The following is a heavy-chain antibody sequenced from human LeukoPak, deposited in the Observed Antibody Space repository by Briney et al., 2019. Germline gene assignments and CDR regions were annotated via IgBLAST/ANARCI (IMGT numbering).Heavy chain of an antibody. CDR2: ISAYNGNT. J-gene: IGHJ5*02. CDR3: ARDGGLGYCSGGSCYLNWFDP. V-gene: IGHV1-18*01. CDR1: GYTFTGYG. D-gene: IGHD2-15*01. Sequence: ASVKVSCKASGYTFTGYGISWVRQAPGQGLEWMGWISAYNGNTNYAQKLQGRVTMTTDTSTSTAYMELRSLRSDDTAVYYCARDGGLGYCSGGSCYLNWFDPWGQGTLVTVSS.